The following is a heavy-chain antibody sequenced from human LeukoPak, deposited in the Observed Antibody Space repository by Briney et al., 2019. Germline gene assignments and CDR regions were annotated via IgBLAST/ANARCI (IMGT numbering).Heavy chain of an antibody. Sequence: PGGSLRLSCAASGFTFSSYGMHWVRQAPGKGLERVAVISYDGSNKYYADSVKGRFTISRDNSKNTLYLQMNSLRAEDTAVYYCARQGKGSQGAFDIWGQGTMVTVSS. CDR3: ARQGKGSQGAFDI. CDR2: ISYDGSNK. J-gene: IGHJ3*02. CDR1: GFTFSSYG. V-gene: IGHV3-30*03.